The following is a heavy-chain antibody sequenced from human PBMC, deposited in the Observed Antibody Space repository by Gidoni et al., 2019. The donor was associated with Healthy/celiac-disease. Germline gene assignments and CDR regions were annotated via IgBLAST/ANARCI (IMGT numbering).Heavy chain of an antibody. CDR1: GFPFSSYS. V-gene: IGHV3-21*01. J-gene: IGHJ4*02. CDR2: ISSSSSYI. D-gene: IGHD3-3*01. Sequence: EVQLVESGGGLVKPGGSLRLSCAASGFPFSSYSMNWVRQAPGKGLEWVSSISSSSSYIYYADSVKGRFTISRDNDKNSLYLQMNSLRAEDTAVYYCARDRITIFGVVNFDYWGQGTLVTVSS. CDR3: ARDRITIFGVVNFDY.